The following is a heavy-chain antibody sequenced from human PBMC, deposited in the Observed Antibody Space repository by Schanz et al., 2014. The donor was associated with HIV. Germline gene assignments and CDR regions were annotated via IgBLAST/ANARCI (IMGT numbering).Heavy chain of an antibody. Sequence: EVQLLESGGGLEQPGGSLRLSCAASGFNFNNYAMTWVRQAPGKGLEWVSSISESGGRTYYADSVKGRFTISRDNSKNTMYLKMNSVRVDDTAVYYCAKPEYDSRGNSQSHFDYWGQGTLVTVSS. D-gene: IGHD3-22*01. J-gene: IGHJ4*02. CDR1: GFNFNNYA. CDR3: AKPEYDSRGNSQSHFDY. V-gene: IGHV3-23*01. CDR2: ISESGGRT.